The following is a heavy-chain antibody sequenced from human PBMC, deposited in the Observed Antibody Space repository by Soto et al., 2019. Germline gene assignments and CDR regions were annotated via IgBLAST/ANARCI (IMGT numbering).Heavy chain of an antibody. CDR2: IYHSGST. D-gene: IGHD2-21*01. CDR3: AGVRGPYCGGECYPPTPNWFDP. CDR1: GGSISSGGYS. Sequence: KTSETLSLTCAVSGGSISSGGYSWSWIRQPPGKGLEWIGYIYHSGSTYYNPSLKSRVTISVDRSKNQFSLKLSSVTAADSAVYYCAGVRGPYCGGECYPPTPNWFDPWGQGTLVTVSS. J-gene: IGHJ5*02. V-gene: IGHV4-30-2*01.